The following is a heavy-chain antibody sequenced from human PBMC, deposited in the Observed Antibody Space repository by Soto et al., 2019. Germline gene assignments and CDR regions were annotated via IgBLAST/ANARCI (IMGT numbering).Heavy chain of an antibody. CDR3: AKNGKWFGESLYYYGMDV. V-gene: IGHV3-23*01. Sequence: EVQLLESGGGLVQPGGSLRLSCEASGLTFSTYAMSWVRQAPGKGLEWVSALSGSGGSTYYADSVKGRFTISRDNSKNTLYLQMNSLRAEDTAVYYCAKNGKWFGESLYYYGMDVWGQGTTVTVSS. CDR2: LSGSGGST. D-gene: IGHD3-10*01. CDR1: GLTFSTYA. J-gene: IGHJ6*02.